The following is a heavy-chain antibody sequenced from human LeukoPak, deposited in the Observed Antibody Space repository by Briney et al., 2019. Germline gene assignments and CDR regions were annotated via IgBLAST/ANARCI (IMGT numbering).Heavy chain of an antibody. CDR2: ISYDGSNK. J-gene: IGHJ6*03. CDR1: GFTFSNYG. Sequence: GGSLRLSCAASGFTFSNYGMHWVRQAPGKGLQWVAFISYDGSNKYYADSVKGRFTISRDNCQKKLYLHMSNLRVEDTAIYLCAKSVLGVAGRGYMDVWGKGTTVTVSS. D-gene: IGHD3-10*01. V-gene: IGHV3-30*18. CDR3: AKSVLGVAGRGYMDV.